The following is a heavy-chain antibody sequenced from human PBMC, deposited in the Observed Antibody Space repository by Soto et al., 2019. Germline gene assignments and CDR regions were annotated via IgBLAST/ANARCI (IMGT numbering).Heavy chain of an antibody. Sequence: PVGSLRLSCAASGFTFSSYSMHWVRQAPGKGLEWVSHISSSSSTIYYADSVKGRFTISRDNAKNSLYLQMNSLRSDDTAVYYCARDPYCSGGSCYFFDPWGRGTLVTVSS. CDR3: ARDPYCSGGSCYFFDP. CDR2: ISSSSSTI. CDR1: GFTFSSYS. V-gene: IGHV3-48*01. D-gene: IGHD2-15*01. J-gene: IGHJ5*02.